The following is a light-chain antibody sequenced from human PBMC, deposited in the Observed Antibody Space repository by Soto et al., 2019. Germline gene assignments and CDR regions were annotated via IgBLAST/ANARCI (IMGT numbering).Light chain of an antibody. V-gene: IGKV3-20*01. J-gene: IGKJ1*01. CDR3: QHYYNWPRT. CDR2: DAS. CDR1: QRISSNS. Sequence: IVLTQSPGTLSLSPGERATLSFMASQRISSNSLAWYQQKPGQAPRLLIYDASNRATGIPDRFSGSGSGTDFTLTISSLQSEDFAVYYCQHYYNWPRTFGQGTKVDIK.